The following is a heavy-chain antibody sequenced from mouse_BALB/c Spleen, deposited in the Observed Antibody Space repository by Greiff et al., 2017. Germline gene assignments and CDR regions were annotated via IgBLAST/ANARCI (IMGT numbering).Heavy chain of an antibody. CDR2: IWGGGST. Sequence: QVQLQQSGPGLVAPSQSLSITCTVSGFSLTDYGVSWIRQPPGKGLEWLGVIWGGGSTYYNSALKSRLSISKDNSKSQVFLKMNSLQTDDTAMYYCAKHRGAYYGSSYEVFAYWGQGTLVTVSA. V-gene: IGHV2-6-5*01. CDR3: AKHRGAYYGSSYEVFAY. D-gene: IGHD1-1*01. CDR1: GFSLTDYG. J-gene: IGHJ3*01.